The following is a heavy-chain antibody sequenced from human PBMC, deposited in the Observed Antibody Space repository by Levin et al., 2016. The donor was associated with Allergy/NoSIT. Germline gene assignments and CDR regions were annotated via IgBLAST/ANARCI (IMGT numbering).Heavy chain of an antibody. V-gene: IGHV3-30*02. CDR1: GFTFSRYG. J-gene: IGHJ4*02. CDR2: IRHDGRDK. CDR3: VRDYAINSWNYFAA. Sequence: GESLKISCAASGFTFSRYGVQWVRQAPGKGLEWVAFIRHDGRDKRYADSVEGRFTISRDNSKNTVYLQMNSLRPEDTAVYYCVRDYAINSWNYFAAWGQGTLVAVSS. D-gene: IGHD2-2*01.